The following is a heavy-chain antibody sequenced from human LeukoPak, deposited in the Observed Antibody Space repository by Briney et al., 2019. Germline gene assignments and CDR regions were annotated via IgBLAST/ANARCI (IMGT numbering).Heavy chain of an antibody. D-gene: IGHD6-19*01. V-gene: IGHV4-4*08. J-gene: IGHJ4*02. Sequence: PSETLSLTCAVSGGSINSHYRGWIRQPPGKGLQWIGDIYSAGKNNYNPSLKSRVTISLDTSKSHLSLNLTSVLAADTAIYYCVRRDTGWNYFGYWGQGILVTVSS. CDR1: GGSINSHY. CDR2: IYSAGKN. CDR3: VRRDTGWNYFGY.